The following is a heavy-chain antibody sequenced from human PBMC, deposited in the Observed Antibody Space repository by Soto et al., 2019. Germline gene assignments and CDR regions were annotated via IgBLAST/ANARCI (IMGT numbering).Heavy chain of an antibody. CDR3: ARRYGGNLDY. CDR1: GGSISSYY. V-gene: IGHV4-59*08. D-gene: IGHD1-26*01. Sequence: QVQLQESGQGLVKPSETLSLTCTVSGGSISSYYWSWIRQPPGKGLEWIGYIYYSGGTNYNPSLKSRVTISVDSSKNHFSLKLSSVTAADTAVYYCARRYGGNLDYWGQGTLVTVSS. J-gene: IGHJ4*02. CDR2: IYYSGGT.